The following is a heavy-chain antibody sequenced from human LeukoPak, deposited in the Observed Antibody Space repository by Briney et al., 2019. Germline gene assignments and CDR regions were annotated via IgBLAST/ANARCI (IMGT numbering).Heavy chain of an antibody. J-gene: IGHJ4*02. CDR2: ISYDGSDK. CDR1: GFTFSSYG. D-gene: IGHD6-13*01. V-gene: IGHV3-30*19. Sequence: GGSLRLSCAASGFTFSSYGMHWVRQAPGKGLEWVALISYDGSDKYYSDSVKGRFTISRDNSKNTLYLQMTSLRADDTAVYFCARDIHSTWYWQRSSHFDYWGQGTLVTVSS. CDR3: ARDIHSTWYWQRSSHFDY.